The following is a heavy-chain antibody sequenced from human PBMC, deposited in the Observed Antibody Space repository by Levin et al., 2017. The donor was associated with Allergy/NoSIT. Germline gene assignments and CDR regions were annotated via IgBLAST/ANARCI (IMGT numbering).Heavy chain of an antibody. V-gene: IGHV3-21*06. CDR2: ISFGSSNI. D-gene: IGHD2-15*01. CDR1: GITFSGYS. CDR3: ASAKICSGTGCSDYFDH. J-gene: IGHJ4*02. Sequence: GGSLRLSCVVSGITFSGYSMNWVRQAPGKGLEWVSYISFGSSNIYYADSVKGRFTVSRDNAKNSLHLQMNSLRAEDTGVYYCASAKICSGTGCSDYFDHWGQGTLVTVSS.